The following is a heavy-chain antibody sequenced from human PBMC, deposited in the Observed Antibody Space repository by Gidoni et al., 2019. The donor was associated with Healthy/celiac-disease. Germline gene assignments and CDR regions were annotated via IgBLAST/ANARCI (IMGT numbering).Heavy chain of an antibody. V-gene: IGHV1-18*01. Sequence: QVQLVQSGAEVKKPGASVKVSCKAPGYTFTSYGSSWVRQAPGQGLEWRGWISAYHGNTNYAQKLQGRVTMTTDTSTSTAYMELRSLRSDDTAVYYCASPSLWYSSGWYDYYYGMDVWGQGTTVTVSS. J-gene: IGHJ6*02. CDR3: ASPSLWYSSGWYDYYYGMDV. CDR2: ISAYHGNT. CDR1: GYTFTSYG. D-gene: IGHD6-19*01.